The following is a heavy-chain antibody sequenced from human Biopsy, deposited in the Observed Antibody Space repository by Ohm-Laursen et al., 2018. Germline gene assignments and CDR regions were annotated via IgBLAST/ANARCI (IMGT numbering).Heavy chain of an antibody. D-gene: IGHD6-19*01. CDR1: GYSISSGYY. J-gene: IGHJ4*02. Sequence: SDTLSLTCAVSGYSISSGYYWGWIRQPPGKGLEWIGSIYHSGSTNYNPSLKSRVTISLDTSKNQLSLKLSSVTAADTAIYYCARGMRSSGWPYFDSWGQGTLVTVSS. CDR3: ARGMRSSGWPYFDS. V-gene: IGHV4-38-2*01. CDR2: IYHSGST.